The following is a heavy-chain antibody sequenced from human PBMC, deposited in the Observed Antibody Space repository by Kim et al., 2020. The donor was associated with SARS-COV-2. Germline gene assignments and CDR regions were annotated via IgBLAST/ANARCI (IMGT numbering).Heavy chain of an antibody. CDR2: T. CDR3: ARFRGGWYFDS. Sequence: TKDNPSLQRHVPKSLDTSTNQFSLKLNSVTAADTAVYYCARFRGGWYFDSWGQGTLVTVSS. D-gene: IGHD6-19*01. V-gene: IGHV4-59*01. J-gene: IGHJ5*01.